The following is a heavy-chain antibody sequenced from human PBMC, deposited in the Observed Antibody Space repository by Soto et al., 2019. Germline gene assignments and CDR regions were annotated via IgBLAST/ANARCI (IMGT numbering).Heavy chain of an antibody. D-gene: IGHD3-16*01. Sequence: GGSLSLSCAASGFTFSNYSMSWVRQAPGKGLEWVSLVSATAGTTYYTDSVKGRFTISRDNSRNTVYLQMNSLRADDTAVYYCAKDRLAGGFDYWGQGTLVTVSS. CDR3: AKDRLAGGFDY. CDR1: GFTFSNYS. V-gene: IGHV3-23*01. J-gene: IGHJ4*02. CDR2: VSATAGTT.